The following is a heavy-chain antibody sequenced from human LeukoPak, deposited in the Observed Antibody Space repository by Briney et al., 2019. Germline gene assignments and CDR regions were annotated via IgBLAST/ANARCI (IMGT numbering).Heavy chain of an antibody. CDR1: GFTFNDYD. CDR3: ATDRGTITWLLVLGVPGSAHLFDW. Sequence: GGSLRLSCAASGFTFNDYDMTWVRHAPGKGLEWVACIRHFGISKYYADSVKGRFTISRDNFRSTLYLEMNSLKVEDTATYYCATDRGTITWLLVLGVPGSAHLFDWWGQGALVTVSS. J-gene: IGHJ4*02. V-gene: IGHV3-23*01. CDR2: IRHFGISK. D-gene: IGHD5-12*01.